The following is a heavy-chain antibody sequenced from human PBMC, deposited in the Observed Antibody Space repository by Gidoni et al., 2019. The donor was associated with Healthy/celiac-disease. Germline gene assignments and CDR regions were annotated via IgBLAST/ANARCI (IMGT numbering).Heavy chain of an antibody. Sequence: EVQLVESGGGLVQPGGALRRSCAASGFAFSGYSMTWVRQAPGKGLEWVSYISSSSSTIYYADSGKGRFTISRDNAKNSLYLQMNSLRDEDTAVYYCARDQRRDIVATSLDYWGQGTLVTVSS. V-gene: IGHV3-48*02. CDR2: ISSSSSTI. CDR1: GFAFSGYS. CDR3: ARDQRRDIVATSLDY. J-gene: IGHJ4*02. D-gene: IGHD5-12*01.